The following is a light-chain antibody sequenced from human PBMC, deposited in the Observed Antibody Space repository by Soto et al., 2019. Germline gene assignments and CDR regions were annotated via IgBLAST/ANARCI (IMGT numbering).Light chain of an antibody. CDR2: ADD. Sequence: NFMLTQPHSVSESPGKTVTISCTGSSGSIASNYVQWYQQRPGSAPTTVIYADDQRPSGVPDRFSGSIDSSSNSASLTISGLRTEDEADYYCQSYDSSNVVFGGGTKL. CDR3: QSYDSSNVV. V-gene: IGLV6-57*02. J-gene: IGLJ2*01. CDR1: SGSIASNY.